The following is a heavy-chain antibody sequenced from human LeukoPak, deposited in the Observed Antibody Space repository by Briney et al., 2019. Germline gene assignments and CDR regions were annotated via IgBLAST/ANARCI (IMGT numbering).Heavy chain of an antibody. D-gene: IGHD1-26*01. CDR3: ARLVRVGAIMADVRYYFDY. CDR1: GYSFTSYW. Sequence: GESLKISCKGSGYSFTSYWIGWVRQMPGKGLEGMGIIYLGDSDTRYSPSLQGQVTISADKSISTAYLQWSSLKASDTAMYYCARLVRVGAIMADVRYYFDYWGQGTLVTVSS. J-gene: IGHJ4*02. CDR2: IYLGDSDT. V-gene: IGHV5-51*01.